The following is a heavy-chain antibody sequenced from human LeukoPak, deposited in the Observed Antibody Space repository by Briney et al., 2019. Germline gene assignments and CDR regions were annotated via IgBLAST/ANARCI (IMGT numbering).Heavy chain of an antibody. V-gene: IGHV3-23*01. D-gene: IGHD3-9*01. Sequence: GGSLRLSCAASGFTFSSYAMSWVRQAPGKGLGWVSAISGSGGSTYYADSVTGRFTISRNNFKMTLYLQMNSLRAEDTAVYYGAKFESYSFDYWGQGTLVTVSS. CDR3: AKFESYSFDY. CDR1: GFTFSSYA. CDR2: ISGSGGST. J-gene: IGHJ4*02.